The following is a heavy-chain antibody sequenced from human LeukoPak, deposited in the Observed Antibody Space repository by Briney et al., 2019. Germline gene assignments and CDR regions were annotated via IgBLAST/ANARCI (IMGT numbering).Heavy chain of an antibody. Sequence: PGGSLRLSCAASGFTFSSYGMHWVRQAPGKGLEWVAVIWYDGSNKYYADSVKGRFTISRDNSKNTLYLQMNSLRAEDTAVYYCARDPEGYSSGWSRMDCYYGMDVWGQGTTVTVSS. V-gene: IGHV3-33*01. CDR2: IWYDGSNK. CDR3: ARDPEGYSSGWSRMDCYYGMDV. CDR1: GFTFSSYG. J-gene: IGHJ6*02. D-gene: IGHD6-19*01.